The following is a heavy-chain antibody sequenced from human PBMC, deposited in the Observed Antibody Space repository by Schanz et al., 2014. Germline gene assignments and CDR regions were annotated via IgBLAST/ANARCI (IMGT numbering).Heavy chain of an antibody. D-gene: IGHD2-15*01. CDR2: ISSSSSYI. Sequence: VQLVESGGGVVQPGGSLRLSCAASGFTFSTYAMSWVRQAPGKGLEWVSSISSSSSYIYYADSVKGRFTISRDNAKNSLYLQMNSLRAEDTAVCYCAKGMGYCSGGTCYDYYYYGLDVWGQGTTVTVSS. CDR3: AKGMGYCSGGTCYDYYYYGLDV. J-gene: IGHJ6*02. CDR1: GFTFSTYA. V-gene: IGHV3-21*04.